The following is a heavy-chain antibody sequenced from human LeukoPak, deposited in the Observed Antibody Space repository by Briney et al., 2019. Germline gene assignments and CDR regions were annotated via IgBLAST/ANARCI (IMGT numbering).Heavy chain of an antibody. CDR3: WHSGYESGFDY. CDR1: GGSVSSGNW. J-gene: IGHJ4*02. CDR2: IHHSGST. Sequence: SETLSLTCAVSGGSVSSGNWWSWVRQPPGKGLEWIGEIHHSGSTNYNPSLKSRVTISVDNSKNQFSLKVRSVTAADTAVYYCWHSGYESGFDYWGQGTLVTVSS. D-gene: IGHD5-12*01. V-gene: IGHV4-4*02.